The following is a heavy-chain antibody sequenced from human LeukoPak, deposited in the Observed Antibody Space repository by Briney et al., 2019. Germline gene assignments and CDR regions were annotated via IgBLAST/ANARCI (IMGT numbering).Heavy chain of an antibody. CDR1: GYTFTSYA. V-gene: IGHV1-3*01. D-gene: IGHD2-15*01. J-gene: IGHJ4*02. Sequence: ASVKVSCEASGYTFTSYAMHWVRQAPGQRLEWMGWINAGNGNTKYSQKFQGRVTITRDTSASTAYMELSSLRSEDTAVYYCAARGGYCSGGSCYSFDYWGQGTLVTVSS. CDR3: AARGGYCSGGSCYSFDY. CDR2: INAGNGNT.